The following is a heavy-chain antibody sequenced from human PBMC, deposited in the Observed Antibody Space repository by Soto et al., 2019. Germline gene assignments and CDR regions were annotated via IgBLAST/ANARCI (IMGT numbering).Heavy chain of an antibody. CDR1: GGSISSYY. CDR2: IYYSGST. J-gene: IGHJ6*02. CDR3: ARGTNGSGSYFSPYYYYGMDV. V-gene: IGHV4-59*01. D-gene: IGHD3-10*01. Sequence: SETLSLTCTVAGGSISSYYCSWIRQPPGKGLEWIGYIYYSGSTNHNPSLKSRVTISVDTSKNQFSLKLSSVTAADTAVYYCARGTNGSGSYFSPYYYYGMDVWGQGTTVTVSS.